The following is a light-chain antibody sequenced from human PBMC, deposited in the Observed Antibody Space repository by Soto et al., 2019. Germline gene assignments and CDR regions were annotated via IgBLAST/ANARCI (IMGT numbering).Light chain of an antibody. Sequence: QSVLTQPPSVSGAPGQRVTISCTGSSSNIGAGSKVHWYRQVPGTVPKLLIYDPYHRPSGVPDRFSGSTSGTSASLAITGLQAEDEADYYCQSFDKSLSGRVFGGGTKLTVL. J-gene: IGLJ3*02. CDR3: QSFDKSLSGRV. CDR1: SSNIGAGSK. CDR2: DPY. V-gene: IGLV1-40*01.